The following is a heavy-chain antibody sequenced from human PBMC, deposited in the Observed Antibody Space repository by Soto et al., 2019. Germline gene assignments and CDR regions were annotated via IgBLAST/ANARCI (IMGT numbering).Heavy chain of an antibody. Sequence: SLRLSCAASGFTFSSYAMHWVRQAPGKGLEWVAVISYDGSNKYYADSVKGRFTISRDNSKNTLYLQMNSLRAEDTAVYYCARDAGPYYYGSGTHSTPVDYWGQGTLVTVSS. CDR1: GFTFSSYA. D-gene: IGHD3-10*01. CDR3: ARDAGPYYYGSGTHSTPVDY. CDR2: ISYDGSNK. V-gene: IGHV3-30-3*01. J-gene: IGHJ4*02.